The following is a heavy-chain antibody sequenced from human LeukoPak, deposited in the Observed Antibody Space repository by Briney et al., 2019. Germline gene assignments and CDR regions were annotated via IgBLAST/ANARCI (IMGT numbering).Heavy chain of an antibody. V-gene: IGHV3-23*01. CDR2: ISDSGGDS. D-gene: IGHD1-26*01. CDR1: GFTFSTYA. CDR3: AKGGSYAPLDY. J-gene: IGHJ4*02. Sequence: GGSLRLSCAGSGFTFSTYAMSWVRQAPGKGLDWVSAISDSGGDSIYTDSVKDRFTISRDNSKNTLYLQMNSLRAEDTALYYCAKGGSYAPLDYWGQGTLVTVSS.